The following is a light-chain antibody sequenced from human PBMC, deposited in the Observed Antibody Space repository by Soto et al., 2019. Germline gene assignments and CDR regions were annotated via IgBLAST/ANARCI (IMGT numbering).Light chain of an antibody. V-gene: IGKV3-20*01. Sequence: EIVMTQSPGTLSVSPGERATLSCRASQSVSSSLAWYQQKPGQAPRLLIYRASSRATGIPDRFSGSGSGTDFTLTISRLEPEDFAVYYCQQYGSSSWTFGQGTKVDIK. CDR3: QQYGSSSWT. J-gene: IGKJ1*01. CDR2: RAS. CDR1: QSVSSS.